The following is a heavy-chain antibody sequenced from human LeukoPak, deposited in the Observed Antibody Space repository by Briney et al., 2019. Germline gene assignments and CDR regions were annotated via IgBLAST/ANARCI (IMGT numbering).Heavy chain of an antibody. V-gene: IGHV4-34*01. Sequence: PSETLSLTCAVYGGSFSGYYWSWIRQPPGKGLEWIGEINHSGSTNYNPSLKSRVTISVDTSKNQFSLKLSSVTAADTAVYYCARGRWYYDSSGYWTFDYWGQGTLVTVSS. D-gene: IGHD3-22*01. CDR2: INHSGST. CDR1: GGSFSGYY. CDR3: ARGRWYYDSSGYWTFDY. J-gene: IGHJ4*02.